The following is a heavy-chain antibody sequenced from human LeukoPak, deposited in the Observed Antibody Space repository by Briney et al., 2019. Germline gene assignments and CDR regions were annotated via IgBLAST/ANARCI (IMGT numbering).Heavy chain of an antibody. D-gene: IGHD6-25*01. CDR3: ARDQAEIAAADTKQYYYGMDV. CDR2: MSYDGSNK. J-gene: IGHJ6*02. CDR1: GFTFSSYA. Sequence: GGSLRLSCAASGFTFSSYAIHWVRQAPGKGLEWVAVMSYDGSNKYYADSVKGRFTTSRDNSKNTLYLQMHSLRAEDTAVYYCARDQAEIAAADTKQYYYGMDVWGQGTTVTVSS. V-gene: IGHV3-30*04.